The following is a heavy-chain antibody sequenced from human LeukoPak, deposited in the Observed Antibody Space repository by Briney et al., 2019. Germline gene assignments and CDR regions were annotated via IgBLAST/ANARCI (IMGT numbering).Heavy chain of an antibody. CDR1: GGSFSGYY. Sequence: PSETLSLTCAVYGGSFSGYYWSWIRQPPGKGLEWIGEINHSGSTNYNPSLKSRVTISVDTSKNQFSLKLSSVTAADTAVYYCARVEYQSEGEVAFDLWGQGTQVTVSS. CDR2: INHSGST. V-gene: IGHV4-34*01. D-gene: IGHD2-2*01. CDR3: ARVEYQSEGEVAFDL. J-gene: IGHJ5*02.